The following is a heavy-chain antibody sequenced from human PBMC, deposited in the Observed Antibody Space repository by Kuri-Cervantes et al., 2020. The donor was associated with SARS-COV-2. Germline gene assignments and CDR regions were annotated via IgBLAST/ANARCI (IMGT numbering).Heavy chain of an antibody. V-gene: IGHV3-30*18. D-gene: IGHD2-15*01. J-gene: IGHJ4*02. Sequence: GESLKISCAASGFTFSSYGMHWVRQAPGKGLEWVAVISYDGSNKYYADSVKGRFTISRDNSKNTLYLQMNSLRAEDTAIYYCAKDQHGIVVVLAAIDYWGQGTLVTVSS. CDR3: AKDQHGIVVVLAAIDY. CDR1: GFTFSSYG. CDR2: ISYDGSNK.